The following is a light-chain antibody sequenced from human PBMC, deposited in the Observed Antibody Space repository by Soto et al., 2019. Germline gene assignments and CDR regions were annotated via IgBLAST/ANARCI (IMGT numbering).Light chain of an antibody. CDR2: DVT. V-gene: IGLV2-11*01. CDR3: SSYAGDYRVL. Sequence: QSVLTQPRSVSGSPGQSVTISCTGTSSDVGSYNYVSWYQQHPGKAPKLMIYDVTKRPSGVPDRFSGSKSGNTASLTISGLQAEDEADYSCSSYAGDYRVLFGGGTKLTVL. J-gene: IGLJ2*01. CDR1: SSDVGSYNY.